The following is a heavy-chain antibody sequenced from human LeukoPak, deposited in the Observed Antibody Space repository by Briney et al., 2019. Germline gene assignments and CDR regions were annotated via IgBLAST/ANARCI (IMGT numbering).Heavy chain of an antibody. D-gene: IGHD2-15*01. CDR3: ARGYCSGGSCYEGFDY. CDR1: GFTFDDYG. J-gene: IGHJ4*02. Sequence: GGSLRLSCAASGFTFDDYGMSWVRQAPGKGLEWVSGINWNGGSTGYADSVKGRFTISRDNAKNSLYLQMNSLRAEDTALYYCARGYCSGGSCYEGFDYWGQGTLVTVSS. V-gene: IGHV3-20*04. CDR2: INWNGGST.